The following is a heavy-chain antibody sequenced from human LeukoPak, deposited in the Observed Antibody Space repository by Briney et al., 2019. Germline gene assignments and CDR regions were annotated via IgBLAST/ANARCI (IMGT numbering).Heavy chain of an antibody. CDR2: IRSKAYGGTT. D-gene: IGHD5-24*01. CDR1: GFTFGDYA. V-gene: IGHV3-49*03. Sequence: GGSLRLSCTASGFTFGDYAMSWFRQAPGKGLEWVGFIRSKAYGGTTEYAASVKGRFTISRDDSKSIAYLQMNSLKTEDTAVYYCTRDGDGYNFLYYFDYWGQGTLVTVSS. J-gene: IGHJ4*02. CDR3: TRDGDGYNFLYYFDY.